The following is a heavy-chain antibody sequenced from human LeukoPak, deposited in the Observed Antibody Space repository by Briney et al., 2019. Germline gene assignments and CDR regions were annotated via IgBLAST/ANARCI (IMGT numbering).Heavy chain of an antibody. CDR3: AKMHSSGWYYFDY. V-gene: IGHV3-53*01. CDR2: IYSGESA. D-gene: IGHD6-19*01. Sequence: GGSLRLSCAASGFSVSSNYMSWVRQAPGKGLEWVSTIYSGESAYYADSVKGRFTISRDNSKNTLYLQMNSLRAEDTAVYYCAKMHSSGWYYFDYWGQGTLVTVSS. CDR1: GFSVSSNY. J-gene: IGHJ4*02.